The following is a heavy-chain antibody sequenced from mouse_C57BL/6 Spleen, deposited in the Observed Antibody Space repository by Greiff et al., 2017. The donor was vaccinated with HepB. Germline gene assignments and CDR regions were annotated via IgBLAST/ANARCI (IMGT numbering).Heavy chain of an antibody. J-gene: IGHJ2*01. V-gene: IGHV14-4*01. CDR1: GFNIKDDY. Sequence: EVKLQQSGAELVRPGASVKLSCTASGFNIKDDYMHWVKQRPEQGLEWIGWIDPENGDTEYASKFQGKATITADTSSNTAYLQLSSLTSEDTAVYYCTTRNTTVVAKYYFDYWGQGTTLTVSS. CDR3: TTRNTTVVAKYYFDY. CDR2: IDPENGDT. D-gene: IGHD1-1*01.